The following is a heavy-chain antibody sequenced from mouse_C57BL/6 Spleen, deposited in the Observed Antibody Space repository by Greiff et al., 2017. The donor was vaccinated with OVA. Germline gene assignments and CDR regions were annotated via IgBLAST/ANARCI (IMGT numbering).Heavy chain of an antibody. CDR1: GYTFTSYW. V-gene: IGHV1-74*01. CDR2: IHPSDSDT. CDR3: AIHYYGSSSFAY. J-gene: IGHJ3*01. Sequence: QVQLQQPGAELVKPGASVKVSCKASGYTFTSYWMHWVKQRPDQGLEWIGRIHPSDSDTNYNQKFKGKATLTVDKSSSTAYMQLSSLTSEDSAVYYCAIHYYGSSSFAYWGQGTLVTVSA. D-gene: IGHD1-1*01.